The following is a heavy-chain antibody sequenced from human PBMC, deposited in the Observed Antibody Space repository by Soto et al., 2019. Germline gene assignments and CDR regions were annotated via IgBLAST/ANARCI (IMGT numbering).Heavy chain of an antibody. CDR3: TRPNVETRGPTDEGNHALDV. CDR1: GYTFTNYW. V-gene: IGHV5-51*01. J-gene: IGHJ6*02. D-gene: IGHD5-18*01. CDR2: INPADSHT. Sequence: PXESLKLYWKGSGYTFTNYWIVLVLQVPGKGLEWLGIINPADSHTRYSPSFQGQVTVSVDKSIKTAYLQWSSLRASDSAMYYCTRPNVETRGPTDEGNHALDVWGQGTTVTVSS.